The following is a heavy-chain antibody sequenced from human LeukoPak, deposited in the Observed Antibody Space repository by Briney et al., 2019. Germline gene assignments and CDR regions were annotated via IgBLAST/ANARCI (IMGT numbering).Heavy chain of an antibody. J-gene: IGHJ5*02. Sequence: ASVKVSCKASGYTFTSYYMHWVRQASGQGLEWMGIINPSGGSTSYAQKFQGRVTMTRDTSTSTVYMELSSLRSEDTAVYYCARDGAGPAATYNWFDPWGQGTLVTVSS. D-gene: IGHD2-2*01. CDR2: INPSGGST. V-gene: IGHV1-46*01. CDR3: ARDGAGPAATYNWFDP. CDR1: GYTFTSYY.